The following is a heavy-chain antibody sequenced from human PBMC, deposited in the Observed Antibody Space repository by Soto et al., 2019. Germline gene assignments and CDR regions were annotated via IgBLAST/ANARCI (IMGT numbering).Heavy chain of an antibody. J-gene: IGHJ4*02. Sequence: EVQLLESGGGLVQSGGSLRLSCAADGFTFSNYDMSLVLQAPGKGLEWVSGVSSSGTSTYYADSVKGRFTISRDHPKNTLYLQMTRLSSADTAVYYCARRDCGSGAHCDFGAPAFAYWGQGNLVTVTS. D-gene: IGHD2-21*01. CDR2: VSSSGTST. CDR1: GFTFSNYD. V-gene: IGHV3-23*01. CDR3: ARRDCGSGAHCDFGAPAFAY.